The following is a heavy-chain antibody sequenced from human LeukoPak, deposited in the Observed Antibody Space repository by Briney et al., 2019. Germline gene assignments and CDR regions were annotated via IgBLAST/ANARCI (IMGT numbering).Heavy chain of an antibody. CDR1: GFTFSSYE. CDR3: ARGGGDYEDPFDI. CDR2: ISSSGSTI. Sequence: GGSLRLSCAASGFTFSSYEMNWVRQAPGKGLEWVSYISSSGSTIYYAGSVKGRFTISRDNAKNSLYLQMNSLRAEDTAVYYCARGGGDYEDPFDIWGQGTMVTVSS. V-gene: IGHV3-48*03. D-gene: IGHD4-17*01. J-gene: IGHJ3*02.